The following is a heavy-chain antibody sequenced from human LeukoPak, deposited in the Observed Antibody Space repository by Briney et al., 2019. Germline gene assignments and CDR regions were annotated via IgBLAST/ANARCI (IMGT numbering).Heavy chain of an antibody. CDR2: INTYNRNT. Sequence: ASLKVSCKASGYTLSDYGISWVRQAPGQGLEWMGWINTYNRNTNYAQKLQGRVTMTVDTSTSTTYMYLRSLRSDDTALYYCARFRTGIAVAVKPTRYFDYWGQGTLVIVSS. CDR1: GYTLSDYG. V-gene: IGHV1-18*01. D-gene: IGHD6-19*01. CDR3: ARFRTGIAVAVKPTRYFDY. J-gene: IGHJ4*02.